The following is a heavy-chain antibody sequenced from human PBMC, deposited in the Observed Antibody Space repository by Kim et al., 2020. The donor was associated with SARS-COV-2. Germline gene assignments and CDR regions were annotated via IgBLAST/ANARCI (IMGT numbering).Heavy chain of an antibody. Sequence: SETLSLTCTVSGGSISSYYWSWIRQPPGKGLEWIGYIYYSGSTNYNPSLKSRVTISVDTSKNQFSLKLSSVTAADTAVYYCARDPRVELLFGYYYYGMDVWGQGTTVTVSS. V-gene: IGHV4-59*01. CDR3: ARDPRVELLFGYYYYGMDV. CDR2: IYYSGST. J-gene: IGHJ6*02. CDR1: GGSISSYY. D-gene: IGHD3-10*01.